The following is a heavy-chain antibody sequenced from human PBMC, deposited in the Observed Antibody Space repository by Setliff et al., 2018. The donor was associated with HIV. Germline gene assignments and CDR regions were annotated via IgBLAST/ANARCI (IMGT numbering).Heavy chain of an antibody. CDR2: IKQDGSEK. J-gene: IGHJ4*02. CDR1: GFRFSTYW. D-gene: IGHD2-15*01. V-gene: IGHV3-7*03. Sequence: GGSLRLSCAASGFRFSTYWMTWVRQAPGKGLEWVANIKQDGSEKYYVDSVKGRFTLSRDNAKNSLYLQMNSLRAEDTAVYYCARGAVDDDYFEYWGQGTLVTVSS. CDR3: ARGAVDDDYFEY.